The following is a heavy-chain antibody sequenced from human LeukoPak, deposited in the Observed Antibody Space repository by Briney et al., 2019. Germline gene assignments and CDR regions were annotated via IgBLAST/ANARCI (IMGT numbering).Heavy chain of an antibody. J-gene: IGHJ5*01. Sequence: GASVKVSCKASGYTFTSYDINWVRQATGQGLEWMGWLNPNNGHTGYAQSFQGRVTITRNTSISTAYMELSSLRSEDTALYYCARGHGSNFWSGPDGGFDSWGQGTLVTVSS. CDR2: LNPNNGHT. V-gene: IGHV1-8*03. D-gene: IGHD3-3*01. CDR1: GYTFTSYD. CDR3: ARGHGSNFWSGPDGGFDS.